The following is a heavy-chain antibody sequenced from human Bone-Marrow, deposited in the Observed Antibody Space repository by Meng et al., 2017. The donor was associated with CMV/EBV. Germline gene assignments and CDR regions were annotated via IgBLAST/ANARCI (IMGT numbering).Heavy chain of an antibody. CDR2: ISYDGSNK. Sequence: GESLKISCAASGFTFSSYAMHWVRQAPGKGLEWVAVISYDGSNKYYADSVKGRFTISRDNSKNTLYLQMNSLRAEDTAVYYCARGGGGYDFWSGYYFDYWGQGTLVTVSS. CDR1: GFTFSSYA. J-gene: IGHJ4*02. D-gene: IGHD3-3*01. V-gene: IGHV3-30-3*01. CDR3: ARGGGGYDFWSGYYFDY.